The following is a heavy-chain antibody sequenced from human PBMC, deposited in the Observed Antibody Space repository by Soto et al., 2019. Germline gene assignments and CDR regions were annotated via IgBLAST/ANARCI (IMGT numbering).Heavy chain of an antibody. CDR3: ARDAAIGMNDF. J-gene: IGHJ4*02. CDR2: ISAYNGNK. CDR1: GYTFTSYG. V-gene: IGHV1-18*01. Sequence: QVQLVQSGAEVKKPGASVKVSCKASGYTFTSYGISWVRQAPGQGLEWMGWISAYNGNKKYAQKLQGRVTLTTDTSTSTAYLELRSLRSADTAVYYCARDAAIGMNDFWGQGTLVTVSS. D-gene: IGHD1-20*01.